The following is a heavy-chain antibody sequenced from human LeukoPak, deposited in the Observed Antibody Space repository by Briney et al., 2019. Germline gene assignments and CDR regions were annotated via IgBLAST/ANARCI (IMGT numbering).Heavy chain of an antibody. V-gene: IGHV3-23*01. J-gene: IGHJ6*02. CDR1: GFTLSRYA. CDR2: ISGSGSNT. D-gene: IGHD2-15*01. Sequence: GGSLRLSCAASGFTLSRYAMSWVRQAPGKGLEWVSTISGSGSNTYYADSVKGRFTISRDNSKKTLYLHVNSLRAEDTAVYYCAKGGGPYYYYGMNVWGQGTTVTVSS. CDR3: AKGGGPYYYYGMNV.